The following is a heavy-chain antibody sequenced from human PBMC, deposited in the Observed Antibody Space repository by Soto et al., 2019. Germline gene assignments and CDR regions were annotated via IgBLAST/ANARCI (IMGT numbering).Heavy chain of an antibody. V-gene: IGHV1-24*01. CDR2: FDPEDGET. CDR1: GYTLTELS. Sequence: ASVKVSCKVSGYTLTELSMHWVRQAPGKGLEWMGGFDPEDGETIYAQKFQGRVTMTEDTSTDTAYIELSSLRTEDTAVYYCATDHGARLPRDYYYYGMDVGGQGTTVTVS. D-gene: IGHD2-15*01. J-gene: IGHJ6*02. CDR3: ATDHGARLPRDYYYYGMDV.